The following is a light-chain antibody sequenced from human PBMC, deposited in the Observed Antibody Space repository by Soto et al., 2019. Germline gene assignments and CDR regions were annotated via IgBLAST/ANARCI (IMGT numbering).Light chain of an antibody. J-gene: IGKJ2*01. Sequence: DIVVTQSPDSLAVGLGETATINCRSSQSVLNNSNRKNFLAWYQHKAGQPPKLLFYWASTREIGVPARFSGSGSGTDFTLTNTGLQAEDVAVYYCQQYDSFPYAFGQGTKVEIK. CDR3: QQYDSFPYA. CDR1: QSVLNNSNRKNF. CDR2: WAS. V-gene: IGKV4-1*01.